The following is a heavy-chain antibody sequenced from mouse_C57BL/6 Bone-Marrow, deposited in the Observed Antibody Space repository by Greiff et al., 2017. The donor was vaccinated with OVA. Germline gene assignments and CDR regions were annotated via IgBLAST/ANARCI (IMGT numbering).Heavy chain of an antibody. V-gene: IGHV5-9-1*02. CDR3: TRGGLYGNLFDY. J-gene: IGHJ2*01. CDR2: ISSGGDYI. D-gene: IGHD2-1*01. CDR1: GFTFSSYA. Sequence: EVQGVESGEGLVKPGGSLKLSCAASGFTFSSYAMSWVRQTPEKRLEWVAYISSGGDYIYYADTVKGRFTISRDNARNTLYLQMSSLKSEDTAMYYCTRGGLYGNLFDYWGQGTTLTVSS.